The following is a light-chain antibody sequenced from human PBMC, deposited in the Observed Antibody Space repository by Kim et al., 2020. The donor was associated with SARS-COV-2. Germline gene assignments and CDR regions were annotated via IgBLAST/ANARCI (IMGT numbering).Light chain of an antibody. CDR2: AAS. V-gene: IGKV3-15*01. CDR1: QSVSNN. J-gene: IGKJ2*01. CDR3: QQYDNWPGT. Sequence: SVSPGEGATLSCRATQSVSNNVAWYQQHPGQPPRLLMYAASTRATGIPARFSGSGSGTEFTLTISSLQSEDIAIYHCQQYDNWPGTFGQGTKLEI.